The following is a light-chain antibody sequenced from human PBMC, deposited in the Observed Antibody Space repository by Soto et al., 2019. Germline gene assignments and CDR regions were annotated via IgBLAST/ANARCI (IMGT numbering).Light chain of an antibody. CDR3: QQRSNWPGT. Sequence: EIVLTQSPATLSLSPGERAPLSCRASQSVSSYLAWYQQKPGQAPRPLIYDASNRATGIPARFSGSGSGTDFTLTISSLEPEDFAVYYCQQRSNWPGTFGGGTKVEIK. V-gene: IGKV3-11*01. CDR2: DAS. CDR1: QSVSSY. J-gene: IGKJ4*01.